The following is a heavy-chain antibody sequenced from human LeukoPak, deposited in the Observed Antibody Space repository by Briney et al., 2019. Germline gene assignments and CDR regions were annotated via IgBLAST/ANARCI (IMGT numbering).Heavy chain of an antibody. Sequence: GESLKISCKGFGYSFTNFWIAWVRQMPGKGLEWMGIIYPGDSDTRYSPSFQGQVTISADKSINTAYLQWSSLKGSDTAMYYCARRYDNTGYYVYWGQGTLVTVSS. D-gene: IGHD3-22*01. CDR2: IYPGDSDT. CDR3: ARRYDNTGYYVY. J-gene: IGHJ4*02. CDR1: GYSFTNFW. V-gene: IGHV5-51*01.